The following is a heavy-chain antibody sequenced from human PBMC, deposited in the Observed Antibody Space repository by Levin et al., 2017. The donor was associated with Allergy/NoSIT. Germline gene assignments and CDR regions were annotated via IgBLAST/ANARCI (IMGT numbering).Heavy chain of an antibody. CDR2: TYYRSKWYN. D-gene: IGHD3-3*01. CDR3: ARAVSYDFWSGYFEYYGMDV. CDR1: GDSVSSNSAA. V-gene: IGHV6-1*01. Sequence: SQTLSLTCAISGDSVSSNSAAWNWIRQSPSRGLEWLGRTYYRSKWYNDYAVSVKSRITINPDTSKNQFSLQLNSVTPEDTAVYYCARAVSYDFWSGYFEYYGMDVWGQGTTVTVSS. J-gene: IGHJ6*02.